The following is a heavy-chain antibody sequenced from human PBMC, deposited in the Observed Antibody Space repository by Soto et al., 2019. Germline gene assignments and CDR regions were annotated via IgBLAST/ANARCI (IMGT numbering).Heavy chain of an antibody. CDR3: AKDRKWELYFDY. D-gene: IGHD1-26*01. Sequence: LRLSCAASGFTFSSYAMSWVRQAPGKGLEWVSAISGSGGSTYYADSVKGRFTISRDNSKNTLYLQMNSLRAEDTAVYYCAKDRKWELYFDYWGQGTLVTVSS. CDR1: GFTFSSYA. V-gene: IGHV3-23*01. CDR2: ISGSGGST. J-gene: IGHJ4*02.